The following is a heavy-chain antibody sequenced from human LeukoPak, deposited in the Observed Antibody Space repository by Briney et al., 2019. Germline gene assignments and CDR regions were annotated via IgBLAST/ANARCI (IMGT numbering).Heavy chain of an antibody. CDR2: INPNSGDT. CDR1: GYTFTGYY. Sequence: ASVKVSCKASGYTFTGYYVHWVRQAPGQGLEWMGRINPNSGDTNYAQKFQGRVTMTRDTSISTAYMELSRLRSEDTAVYYCATWADGDYAHYFDCWDQGTLVTAS. V-gene: IGHV1-2*06. D-gene: IGHD4-17*01. J-gene: IGHJ4*02. CDR3: ATWADGDYAHYFDC.